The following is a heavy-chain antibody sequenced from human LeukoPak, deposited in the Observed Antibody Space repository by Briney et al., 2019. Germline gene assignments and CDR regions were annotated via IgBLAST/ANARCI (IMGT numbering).Heavy chain of an antibody. CDR3: ARGDCSSDTCYLPEYFQH. Sequence: GPSVKVSCKASGYTLISYSISWVRQPPGPGMERMGWISAYNGHTNYAQKLQDRVTMTTDTSTSTAYMELRSLRPDVTAVYYCARGDCSSDTCYLPEYFQHWGQGTLVTVSS. V-gene: IGHV1-18*01. J-gene: IGHJ1*01. CDR2: ISAYNGHT. CDR1: GYTLISYS. D-gene: IGHD2-15*01.